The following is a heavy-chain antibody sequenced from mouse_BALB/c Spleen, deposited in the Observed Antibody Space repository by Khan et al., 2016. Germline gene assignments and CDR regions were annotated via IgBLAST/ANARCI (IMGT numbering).Heavy chain of an antibody. CDR1: GYTLTSYW. V-gene: IGHV1S81*02. CDR2: INPSNGRT. D-gene: IGHD2-1*01. CDR3: ARLLINFDY. Sequence: QVQLKQSGAELVNPGASVNLSCKASGYTLTSYWMHWVKQRPGQGLEWIGEINPSNGRTNYNEKFKSKATLTVDKSSSTAYMQLSSPTSEDSAVYYCARLLINFDYWRQGTTLTVSS. J-gene: IGHJ2*01.